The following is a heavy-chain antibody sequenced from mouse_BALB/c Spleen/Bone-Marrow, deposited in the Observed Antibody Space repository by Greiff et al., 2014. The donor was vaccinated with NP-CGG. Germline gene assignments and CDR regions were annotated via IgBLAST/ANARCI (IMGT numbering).Heavy chain of an antibody. CDR1: GYSFTGYT. V-gene: IGHV1-18*01. Sequence: VQLQQPGPELVKPGASMKISCKASGYSFTGYTMNWVEQSHGKNLEWIGLINPYNGGTSYNQKFKGKATLTVDKSSSTAYMELLSLTSEDSAVYYCARGDYYGSSSFAYWGQGTPVTVSA. CDR2: INPYNGGT. CDR3: ARGDYYGSSSFAY. D-gene: IGHD1-1*01. J-gene: IGHJ3*01.